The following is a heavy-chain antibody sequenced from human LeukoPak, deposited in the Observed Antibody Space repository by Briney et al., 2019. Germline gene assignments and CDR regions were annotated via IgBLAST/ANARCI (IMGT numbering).Heavy chain of an antibody. J-gene: IGHJ4*02. CDR1: GFTFSSYS. CDR3: AGGGRYNWNYVDY. CDR2: ISSSSSTI. Sequence: GGSLRLSCAASGFTFSSYSMNWVRQAPGKGLEWVSYISSSSSTIYYADSVKGRFTISRDNAKNSLYLQMNSLRAEDTAVYYCAGGGRYNWNYVDYWGQGTLVTVSS. V-gene: IGHV3-48*04. D-gene: IGHD1-20*01.